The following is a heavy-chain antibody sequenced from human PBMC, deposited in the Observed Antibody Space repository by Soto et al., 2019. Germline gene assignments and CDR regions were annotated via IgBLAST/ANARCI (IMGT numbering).Heavy chain of an antibody. J-gene: IGHJ5*02. CDR2: IYHSGST. V-gene: IGHV4-38-2*01. CDR1: GYSISSGYY. CDR3: ARAHRGITMVRGMGPFDH. Sequence: PSETLSLTCAVSGYSISSGYYWGWIRQPPGKGLEWIGSIYHSGSTYYNPSLKSRVTISVDTSKNQFSLKLSSVTAADTAVYYCARAHRGITMVRGMGPFDHWGQGTLVTVSS. D-gene: IGHD3-10*01.